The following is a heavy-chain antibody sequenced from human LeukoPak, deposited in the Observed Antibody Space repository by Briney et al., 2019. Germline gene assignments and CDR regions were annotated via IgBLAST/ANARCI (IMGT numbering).Heavy chain of an antibody. V-gene: IGHV3-21*01. CDR3: ARDRIPAARLNWFDP. CDR1: GFTFSSYS. J-gene: IGHJ5*02. Sequence: PGGSLRLSCAASGFTFSSYSMNWVRQAPGKGLEWVSSISSSSSYIYYADSVKGRFTISRDNAKNSLYLQMNSLRAEDTAVYYCARDRIPAARLNWFDPWGQGTLVTVSS. D-gene: IGHD2-2*01. CDR2: ISSSSSYI.